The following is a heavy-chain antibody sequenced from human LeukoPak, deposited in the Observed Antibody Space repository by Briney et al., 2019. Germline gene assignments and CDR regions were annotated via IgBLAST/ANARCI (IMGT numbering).Heavy chain of an antibody. V-gene: IGHV3-30*02. CDR3: AKGLSYYDSSGYPQKGGYFDY. Sequence: GGSLRLSCAASGFTFSSYGMHWVRQAPGKGLEWVAVIWYDGSNKYYADSVKGRFTISRDNSKNTPYLQMNSLRAEDTAVYYCAKGLSYYDSSGYPQKGGYFDYWGQGTLVTVSS. CDR1: GFTFSSYG. J-gene: IGHJ4*02. CDR2: IWYDGSNK. D-gene: IGHD3-22*01.